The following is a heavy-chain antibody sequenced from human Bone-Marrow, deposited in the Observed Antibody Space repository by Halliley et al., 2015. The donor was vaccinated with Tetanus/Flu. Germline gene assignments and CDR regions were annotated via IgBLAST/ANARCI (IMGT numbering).Heavy chain of an antibody. V-gene: IGHV5-51*01. Sequence: QLVQSGAEVKKPGESLKISCKGSGYSFTTYWIGWVRQVPGQGLELMGLIYPGDSDTWYSPSFQGQVIISADKSVTSAYLQWPPLKASDTAIYYCAALIAASHFTDYWGQGTLVTVSS. CDR1: GYSFTTYW. J-gene: IGHJ4*02. D-gene: IGHD6-13*01. CDR2: IYPGDSDT. CDR3: AALIAASHFTDY.